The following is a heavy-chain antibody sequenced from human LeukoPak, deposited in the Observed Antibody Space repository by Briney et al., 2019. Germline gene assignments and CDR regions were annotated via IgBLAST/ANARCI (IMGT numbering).Heavy chain of an antibody. CDR3: AKERSPVTDPYFDY. CDR2: ISGSGGST. V-gene: IGHV3-23*01. J-gene: IGHJ4*02. CDR1: GFTFSNYG. Sequence: GGSLRLSCVGSGFTFSNYGMSWVRQAPGKGLEWVSAISGSGGSTYYADSVRGRFTISGDNSKNTLYLQMNSLRAEDTAVYYCAKERSPVTDPYFDYWGQGTLVTVST. D-gene: IGHD4-11*01.